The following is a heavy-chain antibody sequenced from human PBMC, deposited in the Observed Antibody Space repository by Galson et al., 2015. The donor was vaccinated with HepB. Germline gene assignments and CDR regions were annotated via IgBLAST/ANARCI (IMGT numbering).Heavy chain of an antibody. V-gene: IGHV3-21*01. CDR3: ASVSCSGGSCHGGLDP. J-gene: IGHJ5*02. D-gene: IGHD2-15*01. CDR2: ISSGSTYI. CDR1: GFTFSSNS. Sequence: LRLSCAASGFTFSSNSMNWVRQAPGKGLEWVSSISSGSTYIYYADSVKGRFTISRDNAKNSLYLQMNSLRAEDTAVYYCASVSCSGGSCHGGLDPWGQGTLVTVSS.